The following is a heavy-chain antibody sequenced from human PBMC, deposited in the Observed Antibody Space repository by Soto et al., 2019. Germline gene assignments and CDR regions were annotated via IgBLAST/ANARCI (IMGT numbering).Heavy chain of an antibody. CDR3: ARQVPYYDILTGYQRGMDV. J-gene: IGHJ6*02. Sequence: GESLKISCKGSGYSFTSYWISWVRQMPGKGLEWMGRIDPSDSYTNYSPSFQGHVTISADKSISTAYLQWSSLKASDTAMYYCARQVPYYDILTGYQRGMDVWGQGTTVTVSS. D-gene: IGHD3-9*01. CDR1: GYSFTSYW. V-gene: IGHV5-10-1*01. CDR2: IDPSDSYT.